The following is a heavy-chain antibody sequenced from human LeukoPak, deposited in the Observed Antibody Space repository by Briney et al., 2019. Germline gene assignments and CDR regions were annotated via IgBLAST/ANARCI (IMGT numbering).Heavy chain of an antibody. CDR1: SGSISSYY. CDR2: IYYSGST. J-gene: IGHJ3*02. Sequence: SETLSLTCTVSSGSISSYYWSWIRQPPGKGLEWIGYIYYSGSTNYNPSLKSRVTISVDTSKNQFSLKLSSVTAADTAVYYCARSYGYDAFDIWGQGTMVTVSS. D-gene: IGHD5-18*01. CDR3: ARSYGYDAFDI. V-gene: IGHV4-59*08.